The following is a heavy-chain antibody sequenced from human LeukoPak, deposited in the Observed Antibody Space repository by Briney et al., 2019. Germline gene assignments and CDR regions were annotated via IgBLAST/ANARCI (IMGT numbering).Heavy chain of an antibody. V-gene: IGHV3-48*03. Sequence: GGSLRLSCAASGFTFSSYEMNWVRQAPGKGLEWVSYISSSGSTIYYADSVKGRSTISRDNAKNSLYLQMNSLRAEDTAVYCCALYGVVVTAYDYWGQGTLVTVSS. CDR3: ALYGVVVTAYDY. CDR1: GFTFSSYE. J-gene: IGHJ4*02. CDR2: ISSSGSTI. D-gene: IGHD2-21*02.